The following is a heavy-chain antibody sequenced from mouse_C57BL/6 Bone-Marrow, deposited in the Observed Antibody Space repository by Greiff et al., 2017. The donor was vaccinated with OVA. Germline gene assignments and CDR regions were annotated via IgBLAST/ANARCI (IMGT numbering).Heavy chain of an antibody. J-gene: IGHJ2*01. CDR2: INPSTGGT. Sequence: EVKLMESGPELVKPGASVKISCKASGYSFTGYYMNWVKQSPEKSLEWIGEINPSTGGTTYNQKFKAKATLTVDKSSSTAYMQLKSLTSEDSAVYYCARRGWEGDYWGQGTTLTVSS. CDR3: ARRGWEGDY. V-gene: IGHV1-42*01. CDR1: GYSFTGYY. D-gene: IGHD3-3*01.